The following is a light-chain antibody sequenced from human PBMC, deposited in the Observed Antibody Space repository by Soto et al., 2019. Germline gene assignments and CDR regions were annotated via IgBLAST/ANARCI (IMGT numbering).Light chain of an antibody. Sequence: EIVMTRSPAAMSVSPGARAALSCRACQSVSSNLAWYQQKPGQAPRRLIYGASTRASGIPARFSGSGSGTEFTLTISSVQSEDVAVYYCQQRSNWPLTFGPGTKVDIK. CDR1: QSVSSN. J-gene: IGKJ3*01. CDR2: GAS. CDR3: QQRSNWPLT. V-gene: IGKV3-15*01.